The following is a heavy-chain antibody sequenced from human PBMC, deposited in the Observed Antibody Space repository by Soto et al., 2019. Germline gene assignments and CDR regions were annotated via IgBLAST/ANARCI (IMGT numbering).Heavy chain of an antibody. J-gene: IGHJ4*02. V-gene: IGHV1-69*06. CDR3: ARDLRWSSGWALDY. D-gene: IGHD6-19*01. CDR1: GGTFSSYA. CDR2: IIPIFGTA. Sequence: SVKVSCKASGGTFSSYAISWVRQAPGQGLEWMGGIIPIFGTANYAQKFQGRVTITADKSTSTAYMELSSLRSEDTAVYYCARDLRWSSGWALDYWGQGTLVTVSS.